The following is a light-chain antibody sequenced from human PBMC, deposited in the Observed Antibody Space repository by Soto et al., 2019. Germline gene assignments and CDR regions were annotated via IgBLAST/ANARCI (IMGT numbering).Light chain of an antibody. J-gene: IGKJ1*01. CDR3: QQYSFYPRT. CDR1: QSVNNW. CDR2: KVS. Sequence: DIQMTQSPSTLSASVGDRVTIICRASQSVNNWLAWYQQKPGKVPNLLISKVSTLEGGVPARFSGSGSGTEFTLTISSLQPDDTGTYYSQQYSFYPRTFGQGTKVDIK. V-gene: IGKV1-5*03.